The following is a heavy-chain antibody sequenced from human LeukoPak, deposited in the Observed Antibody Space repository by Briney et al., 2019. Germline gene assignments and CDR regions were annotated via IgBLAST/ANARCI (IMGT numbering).Heavy chain of an antibody. CDR1: GVSISSNLW. CDR2: INHSGST. V-gene: IGHV4-4*02. D-gene: IGHD2-15*01. Sequence: PSGTLSLTCAVSGVSISSNLWWTRVRQPPGKGLEWIGEINHSGSTNYNPSLKSRVTISVDTSKNQFSLKLSSVTAADTAVYYCARESGRYCSGGSCYGYYFDYWGQGTLVTVSS. CDR3: ARESGRYCSGGSCYGYYFDY. J-gene: IGHJ4*02.